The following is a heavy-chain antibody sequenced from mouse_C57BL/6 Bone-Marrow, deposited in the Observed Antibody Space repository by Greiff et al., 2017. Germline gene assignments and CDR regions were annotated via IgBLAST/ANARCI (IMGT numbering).Heavy chain of an antibody. Sequence: VQLQQCGAELVKPGASVKLSCKASGFNIKDYYMHWVKQRTEQGLEWIGRIDPEDGETKYAPKFQGKATITADTSSNTAYLHLSSLTSEVTAVXYCARSPYCSSHCGYWGQGTTLTVSS. CDR1: GFNIKDYY. D-gene: IGHD1-1*01. J-gene: IGHJ2*01. CDR2: IDPEDGET. V-gene: IGHV14-2*01. CDR3: ARSPYCSSHCGY.